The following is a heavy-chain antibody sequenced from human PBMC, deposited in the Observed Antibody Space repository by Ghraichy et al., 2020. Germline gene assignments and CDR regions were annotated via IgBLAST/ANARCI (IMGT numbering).Heavy chain of an antibody. V-gene: IGHV3-21*01. CDR3: ARGVYSVRYYYGMDV. D-gene: IGHD5-18*01. J-gene: IGHJ6*02. CDR2: ISSSSSYI. CDR1: GFTFSSYS. Sequence: LSLTCAASGFTFSSYSMNWVRQAPGKGLEWVSSISSSSSYIYYADSVKGRFTISRDNAKNSLYLQMNSLRAEDTAVYYCARGVYSVRYYYGMDVWGQGTTVTVSS.